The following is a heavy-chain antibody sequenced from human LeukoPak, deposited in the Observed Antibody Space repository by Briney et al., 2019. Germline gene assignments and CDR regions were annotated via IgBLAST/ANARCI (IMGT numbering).Heavy chain of an antibody. V-gene: IGHV4-61*02. D-gene: IGHD6-19*01. CDR2: IYTSGST. CDR1: GGSISSGSYY. CDR3: ARMGVAGYYYMDV. J-gene: IGHJ6*03. Sequence: SETLSLTCTVPGGSISSGSYYWSWIRQPAGKGLEWIGRIYTSGSTNYNPSPKSRVTISVDTSKNQFSLKLSSVTAADTAVYYCARMGVAGYYYMDVWGKGTTVTVSS.